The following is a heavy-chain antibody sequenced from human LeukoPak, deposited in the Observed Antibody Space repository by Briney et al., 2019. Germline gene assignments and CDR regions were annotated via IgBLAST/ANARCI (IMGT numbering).Heavy chain of an antibody. CDR3: ARDGMDTAMVPFGY. D-gene: IGHD5-18*01. CDR2: ISAYNGNT. J-gene: IGHJ4*02. V-gene: IGHV1-18*04. Sequence: ASVKVSRKASGYTFTSYGISWVRQAPGQGLEWMGWISAYNGNTNYAQKLQGRVTMTTDTSTSTAYMELRSLRSDDTAVYYCARDGMDTAMVPFGYWGQGTLVTVSS. CDR1: GYTFTSYG.